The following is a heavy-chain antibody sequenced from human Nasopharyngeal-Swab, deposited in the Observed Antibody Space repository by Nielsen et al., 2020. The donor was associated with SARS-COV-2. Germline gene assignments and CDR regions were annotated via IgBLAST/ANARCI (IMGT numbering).Heavy chain of an antibody. V-gene: IGHV3-9*01. CDR2: ISWNSGSI. CDR3: AKLSGGYYDSSGLIY. CDR1: GFTFADYA. Sequence: GGSLRLSCAASGFTFADYAMHWVRQAPGKGLEWVSGISWNSGSIGYADSVKGRFTISRDNAKNSLYLQMNSLRAEDTALYYCAKLSGGYYDSSGLIYWGQGTLVTVSS. D-gene: IGHD3-22*01. J-gene: IGHJ4*02.